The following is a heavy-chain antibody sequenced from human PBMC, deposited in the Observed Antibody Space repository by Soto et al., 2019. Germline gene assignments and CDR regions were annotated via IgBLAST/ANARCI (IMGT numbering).Heavy chain of an antibody. J-gene: IGHJ6*01. CDR1: GYNFTNQY. CDR2: INPSGGST. D-gene: IGHD4-17*01. V-gene: IGHV1-46*01. CDR3: ARDQGYGDYVGYYYYGMDV. Sequence: SATLACKAHGYNFTNQYTHPARQAPGRARPWMGIINPSGGSTSYAQKLQGRVNMTRDTSTITVYMELSGLRSEDTAVYYRARDQGYGDYVGYYYYGMDVWGQGTTVSVSS.